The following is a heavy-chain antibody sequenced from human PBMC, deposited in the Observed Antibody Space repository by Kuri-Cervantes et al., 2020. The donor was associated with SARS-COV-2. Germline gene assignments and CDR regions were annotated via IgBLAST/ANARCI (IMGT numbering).Heavy chain of an antibody. CDR2: INHSGNT. CDR3: AGTNATDAFDI. CDR1: GGSFSDYY. Sequence: SETLSLTCAVYGGSFSDYYWSWVRQPPGKGLEWIGEINHSGNTNYDPSLKSRVTISIDTSKNQFSLKLSSVTAADTAVCYCAGTNATDAFDIWGQGTMVTVSS. V-gene: IGHV4-34*01. J-gene: IGHJ3*02.